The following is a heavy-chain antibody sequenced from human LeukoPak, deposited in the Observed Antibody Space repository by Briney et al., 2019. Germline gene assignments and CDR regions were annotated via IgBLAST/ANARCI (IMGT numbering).Heavy chain of an antibody. D-gene: IGHD3-9*01. V-gene: IGHV3-11*04. J-gene: IGHJ4*02. CDR1: GFTFSDYY. CDR2: ISSSGSTI. CDR3: ARDLTYYGILTGPAGFDY. Sequence: GGSLRLSCAASGFTFSDYYMSWIRQAPGKGLEWVSYISSSGSTIYYADSVKGRFTISRDNAKNSLYLQMNSLRAEDTAVYYCARDLTYYGILTGPAGFDYWGQGTLVTVSS.